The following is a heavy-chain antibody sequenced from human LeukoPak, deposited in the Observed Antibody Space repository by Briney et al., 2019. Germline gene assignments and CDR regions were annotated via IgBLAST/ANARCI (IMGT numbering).Heavy chain of an antibody. CDR3: ARQNNFGFVDS. J-gene: IGHJ4*02. D-gene: IGHD3-10*01. CDR2: LYYSGST. CDR1: GASVSGFY. Sequence: SETLSLTCTVSGASVSGFYWSWVRQPPGRGLEWIGYLYYSGSTNYNPSLKSRVTMTVDTSKNQFSLKLSSVTAADTAVYYCARQNNFGFVDSWGQGTLVTVSS. V-gene: IGHV4-59*08.